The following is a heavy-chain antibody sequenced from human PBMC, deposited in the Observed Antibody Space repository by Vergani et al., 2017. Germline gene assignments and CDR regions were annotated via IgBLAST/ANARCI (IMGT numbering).Heavy chain of an antibody. J-gene: IGHJ6*02. D-gene: IGHD4-17*01. CDR3: AKDATTHVGPPDGMDV. Sequence: EVQLLESGGGLVQPGGSLRLSCAASGFTFSTYAMTWVRQAPGKGLEWVSTISSDGGSTYYADSVKGRFTISRDNSKNTLYLQMNSLRAEDTAVYYCAKDATTHVGPPDGMDVWGQGTTVTVSS. CDR2: ISSDGGST. V-gene: IGHV3-23*01. CDR1: GFTFSTYA.